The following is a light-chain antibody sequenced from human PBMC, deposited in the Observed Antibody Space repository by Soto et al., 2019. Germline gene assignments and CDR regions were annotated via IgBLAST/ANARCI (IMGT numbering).Light chain of an antibody. CDR1: RSNIGTNI. CDR2: NNY. Sequence: QSALTQPPSASGTPGQRVTISCSGSRSNIGTNIVNWYQQLPGMAPKLLIYNNYQRPSGIPDRFSGSKSGTSASLAISGLQSEDEADYYCAAWDDSLNGVVFGGGTKLTVL. CDR3: AAWDDSLNGVV. J-gene: IGLJ2*01. V-gene: IGLV1-44*01.